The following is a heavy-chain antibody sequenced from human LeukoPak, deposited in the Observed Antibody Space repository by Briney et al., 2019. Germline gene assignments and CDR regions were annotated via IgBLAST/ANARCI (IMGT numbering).Heavy chain of an antibody. CDR2: IRGSGDMT. V-gene: IGHV3-23*01. Sequence: GGSLRLSCATSGFTFSSYAMSWVRQAPGKGLEWVSAIRGSGDMTCYADSVKGRFTVARDNSKTTLYLQMNSLRAEDTAVYYCAKVRGYSYANEYHFEYWGQGTLVTVSS. CDR3: AKVRGYSYANEYHFEY. J-gene: IGHJ4*02. D-gene: IGHD5-18*01. CDR1: GFTFSSYA.